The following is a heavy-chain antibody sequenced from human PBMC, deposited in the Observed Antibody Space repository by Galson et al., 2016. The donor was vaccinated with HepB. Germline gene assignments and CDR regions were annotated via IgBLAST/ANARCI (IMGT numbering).Heavy chain of an antibody. CDR2: ISPNNGNT. Sequence: SCKATNYIFTDYGLTWVRQAPGQGLEWMGWISPNNGNTDYSQKFQGRLTMTTDTPTSTAYMELRSLRPDDAAVYYCARAFVVRGVMRLNFWFDPWGQGTLVTISS. J-gene: IGHJ5*02. V-gene: IGHV1-18*01. D-gene: IGHD3-10*01. CDR3: ARAFVVRGVMRLNFWFDP. CDR1: NYIFTDYG.